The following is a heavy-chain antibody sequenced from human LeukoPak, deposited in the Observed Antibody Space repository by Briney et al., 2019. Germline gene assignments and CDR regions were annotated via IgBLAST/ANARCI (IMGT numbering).Heavy chain of an antibody. CDR3: ARQTAYSSGWTFDY. V-gene: IGHV6-1*01. CDR1: GDSVSSNSAA. J-gene: IGHJ4*02. Sequence: SQTLSLTCVLSGDSVSSNSAAWNWIRQSPSRGLEWLGRTYYRSKWYNDYAVSVKSRITINPDTSKNQFSLQLNSVTPEDTAVYYCARQTAYSSGWTFDYWGQGTLVTVSS. CDR2: TYYRSKWYN. D-gene: IGHD6-19*01.